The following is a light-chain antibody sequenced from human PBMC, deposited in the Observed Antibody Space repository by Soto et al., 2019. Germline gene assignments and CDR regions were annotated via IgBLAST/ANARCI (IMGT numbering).Light chain of an antibody. CDR1: QSVSSH. V-gene: IGKV3-11*01. J-gene: IGKJ4*01. Sequence: EIVLTQSPATLSLSPGERATLSCRASQSVSSHLTWYQQKPGQAPRLLIYYTSNRAAGIPARFSGSGSGTDFTLTISSLEPEDFAVYYCQQRTNWRLSFGGGTKVEIK. CDR2: YTS. CDR3: QQRTNWRLS.